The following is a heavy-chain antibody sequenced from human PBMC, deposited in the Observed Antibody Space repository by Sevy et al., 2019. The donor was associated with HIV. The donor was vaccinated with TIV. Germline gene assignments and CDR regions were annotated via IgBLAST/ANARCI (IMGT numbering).Heavy chain of an antibody. Sequence: GGSLRLSCAASGFTFSSYSMNWVRQAPGKGLEWVSSISSSSSDIYYADSVKGRFTISKDNAKKQLYLQMNSLRDEDTAVYYCARASSGSTRPPFDYWGQGTLVTVSS. V-gene: IGHV3-21*01. J-gene: IGHJ4*02. CDR1: GFTFSSYS. CDR2: ISSSSSDI. D-gene: IGHD6-19*01. CDR3: ARASSGSTRPPFDY.